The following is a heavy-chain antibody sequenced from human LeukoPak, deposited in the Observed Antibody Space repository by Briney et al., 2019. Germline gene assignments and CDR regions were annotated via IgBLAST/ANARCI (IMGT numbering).Heavy chain of an antibody. D-gene: IGHD4-17*01. CDR1: GITVSSHY. J-gene: IGHJ6*01. V-gene: IGHV3-66*01. CDR2: IDSGGST. CDR3: GRTYGDYDYYYGMDV. Sequence: GGSLRLSCAASGITVSSHYMTWVRQAPGKGLEWVSVIDSGGSTNSADSVKGRFSVSRDNSKNTLYLQMNSLRVEDTAVYYCGRTYGDYDYYYGMDVWGQGTTVTVSS.